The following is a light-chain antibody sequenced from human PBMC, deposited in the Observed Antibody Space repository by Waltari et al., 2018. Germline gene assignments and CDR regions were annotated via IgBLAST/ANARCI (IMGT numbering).Light chain of an antibody. CDR2: GAS. CDR1: QTVRTTY. V-gene: IGKV3-20*01. J-gene: IGKJ4*01. CDR3: QQYDISPLT. Sequence: EIVLTQSPGTLSLSPGERATLSCRASQTVRTTYLAWYQQKPGQAPTLLIYGASSRATGIPDRFSGGGSGTDFSLTISSLEPEDFAVYYCQQYDISPLTFGGGTKVEIK.